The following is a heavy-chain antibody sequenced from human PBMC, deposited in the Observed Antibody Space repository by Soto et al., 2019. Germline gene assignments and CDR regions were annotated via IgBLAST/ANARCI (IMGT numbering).Heavy chain of an antibody. CDR1: GFTFSSYG. Sequence: QVQLVESGGGVVQPGRSLRLSCAASGFTFSSYGMHWVRQAPGKGLEWMAVIWYDGNSKDYGDSVRGRFTVSRDNSKNTVYLQMDSLRAEDTAVCYCARDSSSGEGFDFWGQGTLVTVSS. J-gene: IGHJ4*02. V-gene: IGHV3-33*01. CDR3: ARDSSSGEGFDF. CDR2: IWYDGNSK. D-gene: IGHD7-27*01.